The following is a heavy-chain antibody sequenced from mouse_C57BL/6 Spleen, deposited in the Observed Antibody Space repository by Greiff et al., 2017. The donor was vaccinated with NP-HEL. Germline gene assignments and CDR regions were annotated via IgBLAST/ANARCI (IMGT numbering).Heavy chain of an antibody. J-gene: IGHJ3*01. CDR1: GYTFTDYY. CDR2: INPYNGGT. V-gene: IGHV1-19*01. D-gene: IGHD1-1*01. CDR3: ARRDVYYVFAY. Sequence: EVQLQQSGPVLVKPGASVKMSCKASGYTFTDYYMNWVKQSHGKSLEWIGVINPYNGGTSYNQKFKGKATLTVDKSSSTAYMALNSLTSEDSAVYYCARRDVYYVFAYWGQGTLVTVSA.